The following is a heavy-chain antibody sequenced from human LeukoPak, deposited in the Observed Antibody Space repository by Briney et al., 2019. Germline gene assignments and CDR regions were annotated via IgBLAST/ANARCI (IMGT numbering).Heavy chain of an antibody. J-gene: IGHJ4*02. CDR3: TRDIAWLQLEY. V-gene: IGHV3-7*01. CDR2: IGKDGSEK. Sequence: GGSLRLSCAASGFAFAGYWMVWVRQGPGKGLEWVASIGKDGSEKAYGDSVQGRFTVSRDNARNSLYLQMSSLRVEDTAVYYCTRDIAWLQLEYWGQGALVTVSS. CDR1: GFAFAGYW. D-gene: IGHD5-24*01.